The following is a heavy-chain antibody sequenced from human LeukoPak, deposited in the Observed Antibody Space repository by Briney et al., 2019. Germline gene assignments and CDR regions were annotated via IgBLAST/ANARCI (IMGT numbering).Heavy chain of an antibody. D-gene: IGHD2-21*01. CDR2: ISNDGSII. J-gene: IGHJ2*01. CDR1: GFMFSDYG. CDR3: AKDGPYCGGITCYFRYFDL. Sequence: PGESLRLSCAASGFMFSDYGMHWVRQAPGKGLEWVAVISNDGSIIYYADSVKGRFTISRDNSKNTLHLQMNSLRPDDTAVYYCAKDGPYCGGITCYFRYFDLWGRGTLVTVSS. V-gene: IGHV3-30*18.